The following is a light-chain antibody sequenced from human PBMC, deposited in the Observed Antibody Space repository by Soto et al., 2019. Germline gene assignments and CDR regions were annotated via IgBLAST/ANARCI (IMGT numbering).Light chain of an antibody. Sequence: EIVLTQSPVTLSLSPGERATLSCRASQSINNYLACYQQKPGQPPSLLIYDASNRATAIPVRFSGSGSGTDFTLTISSLEPEDSAVYYCQYRGIWPPGATFGGGTKVEIK. V-gene: IGKV3-11*01. CDR1: QSINNY. CDR2: DAS. CDR3: QYRGIWPPGAT. J-gene: IGKJ4*01.